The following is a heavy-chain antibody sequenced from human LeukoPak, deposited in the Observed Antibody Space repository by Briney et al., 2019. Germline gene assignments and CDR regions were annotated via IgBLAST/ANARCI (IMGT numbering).Heavy chain of an antibody. CDR3: TRRRGGTSSRDY. CDR2: VQYSGST. V-gene: IGHV4-39*01. J-gene: IGHJ4*02. CDR1: GGSISSGDYY. D-gene: IGHD6-13*01. Sequence: SSETLSLTCTVSGGSISSGDYYWAWIRQPPGQGLEWIGNVQYSGSTYYNPSLKSRVTISLDTSKNQFSLRLSSVTVADTSMYYCTRRRGGTSSRDYWGQGTLVTVSS.